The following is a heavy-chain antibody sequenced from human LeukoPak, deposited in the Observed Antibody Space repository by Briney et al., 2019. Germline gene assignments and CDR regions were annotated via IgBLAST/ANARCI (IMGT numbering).Heavy chain of an antibody. Sequence: SDTLSLTCAVYGGSFSGYYWGWIRQPPGKGLEWIGEINHSGSTNYNPSLKSRVTISLDTSENHFSLKLSSVTAADTAVYYCARGIVPRPHDYWGQGTLVTVSS. V-gene: IGHV4-34*01. J-gene: IGHJ4*02. CDR3: ARGIVPRPHDY. CDR2: INHSGST. CDR1: GGSFSGYY. D-gene: IGHD2/OR15-2a*01.